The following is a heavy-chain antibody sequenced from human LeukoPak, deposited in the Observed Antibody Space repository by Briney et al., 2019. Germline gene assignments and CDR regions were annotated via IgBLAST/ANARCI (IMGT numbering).Heavy chain of an antibody. CDR2: FDPEDGET. D-gene: IGHD5-18*01. CDR3: ARDITSGYSYGYGDGAFDI. Sequence: ASVKVSCKVSGYTLTELSMHWVRQAPGKGLEWMGGFDPEDGETIYAQKFQGRVTITADESTSTAYMELSRLRSEDTAVYYCARDITSGYSYGYGDGAFDIWGQGTMVTVSS. CDR1: GYTLTELS. V-gene: IGHV1-24*01. J-gene: IGHJ3*02.